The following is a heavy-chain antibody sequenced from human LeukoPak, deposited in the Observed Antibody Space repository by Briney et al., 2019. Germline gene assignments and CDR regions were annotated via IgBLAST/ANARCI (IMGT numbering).Heavy chain of an antibody. J-gene: IGHJ5*02. CDR3: ARYIPEVDVLRFLEWLPRTGFDP. CDR2: INHSGST. CDR1: GGSFSGYY. D-gene: IGHD3-3*01. V-gene: IGHV4-34*01. Sequence: SETLSLTCAVYGGSFSGYYWSWIRQPPGKGLEWIGEINHSGSTNYNPSLKSRVTISVDTSKNQFSLKLSSVTAADTAVYYCARYIPEVDVLRFLEWLPRTGFDPWGQGTLVTVSS.